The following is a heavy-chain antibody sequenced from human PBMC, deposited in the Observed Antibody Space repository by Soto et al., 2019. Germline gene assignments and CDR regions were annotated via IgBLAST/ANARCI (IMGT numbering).Heavy chain of an antibody. CDR2: IYSSGST. J-gene: IGHJ6*02. CDR3: ARHAYGSGSYGAYYYYGMDV. V-gene: IGHV4-4*07. D-gene: IGHD3-10*01. CDR1: GGSISSYY. Sequence: SETLSLTCTVSGGSISSYYWSWIRQPAGKGLEWIGRIYSSGSTNYNPSLKSRVTMSVDTSKNQFSLKLSSVTAADTAVYYCARHAYGSGSYGAYYYYGMDVWGQGTTVT.